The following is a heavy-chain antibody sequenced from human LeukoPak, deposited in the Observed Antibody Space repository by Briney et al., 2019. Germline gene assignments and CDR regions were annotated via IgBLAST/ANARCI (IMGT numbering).Heavy chain of an antibody. CDR2: IYSGGST. J-gene: IGHJ6*03. CDR3: AKGGSGPEYYYYYMDV. CDR1: GFTVSSNY. D-gene: IGHD6-19*01. Sequence: PGGSLRLSCAASGFTVSSNYMSWVRQAPGKGLEWVSVIYSGGSTYYADSVKGRFTISRDNSKNTLYLQMNSLRAEDTAVYYCAKGGSGPEYYYYYMDVWGKGTTVTVSS. V-gene: IGHV3-53*01.